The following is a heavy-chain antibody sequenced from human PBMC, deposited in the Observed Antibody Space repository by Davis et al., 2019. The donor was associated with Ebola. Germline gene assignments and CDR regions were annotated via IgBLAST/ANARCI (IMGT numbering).Heavy chain of an antibody. D-gene: IGHD3-10*01. J-gene: IGHJ6*02. CDR2: ISAYNGNT. Sequence: ASVKVSCKASGYTFTSYGISWVRQAPGQGLEWMGWISAYNGNTNYAQKFQGRVTMTRDTSTSTVYMELSSLRSEDTAVYYCARGGGVQGVISPYGMDVWGQGTTVTVSS. V-gene: IGHV1-18*01. CDR3: ARGGGVQGVISPYGMDV. CDR1: GYTFTSYG.